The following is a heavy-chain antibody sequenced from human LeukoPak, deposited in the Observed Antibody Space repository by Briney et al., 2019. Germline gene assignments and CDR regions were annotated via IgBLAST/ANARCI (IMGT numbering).Heavy chain of an antibody. CDR1: GYSFTSYD. Sequence: GASVTVSCKASGYSFTSYDSKGVGQAAGQGREWMGWMNPNSGNTVYAQRFQGRVTMTRNTSIRTAYMELSSLRSEDTAVYYCARFRPHHPGEYYYYYGMDVWGEGPTVTVSS. V-gene: IGHV1-8*01. J-gene: IGHJ6*04. D-gene: IGHD7-27*01. CDR2: MNPNSGNT. CDR3: ARFRPHHPGEYYYYYGMDV.